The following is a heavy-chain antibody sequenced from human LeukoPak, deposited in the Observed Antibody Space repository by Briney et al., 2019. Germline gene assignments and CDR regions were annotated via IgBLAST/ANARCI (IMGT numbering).Heavy chain of an antibody. D-gene: IGHD3-10*01. J-gene: IGHJ4*02. CDR2: ISTYNGNT. CDR3: ARASITMVREDY. CDR1: GYSFTTYG. V-gene: IGHV1-18*01. Sequence: ASVKVSCKPSGYSFTTYGISWVRQAPGQGLEWMGWISTYNGNTYYAQKVQARVTMTTDTSTSTAYMELRSLRSDDTAVYYCARASITMVREDYWGQGTLVTVSS.